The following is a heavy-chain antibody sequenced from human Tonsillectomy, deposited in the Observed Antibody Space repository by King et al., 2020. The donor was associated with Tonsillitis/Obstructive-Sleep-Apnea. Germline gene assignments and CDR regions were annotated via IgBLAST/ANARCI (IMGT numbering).Heavy chain of an antibody. Sequence: QLQESGPGLVKPSETLSLTCTVSGGSISSNSYYWGWIRQPPGKGLEWIGSIYYTGSTYYTPSLKSRVTISVDTSKNQFPLKLSSVTVADTAVYYCARILGAYYFDYWGQGTLVTVSS. J-gene: IGHJ4*02. CDR3: ARILGAYYFDY. V-gene: IGHV4-39*01. CDR1: GGSISSNSYY. CDR2: IYYTGST. D-gene: IGHD2-8*02.